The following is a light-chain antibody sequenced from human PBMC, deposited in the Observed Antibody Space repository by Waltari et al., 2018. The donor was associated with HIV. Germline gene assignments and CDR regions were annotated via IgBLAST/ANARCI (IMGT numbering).Light chain of an antibody. J-gene: IGKJ1*01. V-gene: IGKV3-15*01. CDR2: GAS. CDR3: QQYNNWPPWT. Sequence: EIVMTQSPATLSVSPGERATLSCRASQSVSINLAWYQQKPGQAPRLLIYGASTSATGIPARFSGSGSGTEFTLTISSLQSEDFAVYYCQQYNNWPPWTFGQGTKVEIK. CDR1: QSVSIN.